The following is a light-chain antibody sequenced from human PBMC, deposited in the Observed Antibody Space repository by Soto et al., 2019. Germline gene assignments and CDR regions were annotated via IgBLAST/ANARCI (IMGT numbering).Light chain of an antibody. CDR3: QQSYSTPPWT. CDR1: QSIRSY. CDR2: DAS. Sequence: DIQLNQSPSSLSASVGDKVTITCRASQSIRSYLNWVQQKPGKAPKLLIYDASSLQTGVPSRFSGSGSGTDFSLTISSLQPEDFATYYCQQSYSTPPWTFGQGTKVDIK. J-gene: IGKJ1*01. V-gene: IGKV1-39*01.